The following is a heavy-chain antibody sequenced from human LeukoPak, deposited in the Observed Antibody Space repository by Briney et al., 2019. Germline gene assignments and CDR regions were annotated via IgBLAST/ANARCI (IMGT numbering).Heavy chain of an antibody. Sequence: ASVKVSCKGSGYTFTSYGISWVRQAPGQGLEWMGWISAYNGNTNYAQKLQGRVTMTTDTYTSTAYMELKRLSSDDTARDYSARGPVDTDMVPRFDPWGKGTLVTVSS. CDR3: ARGPVDTDMVPRFDP. J-gene: IGHJ5*02. V-gene: IGHV1-18*01. CDR2: ISAYNGNT. D-gene: IGHD5-18*01. CDR1: GYTFTSYG.